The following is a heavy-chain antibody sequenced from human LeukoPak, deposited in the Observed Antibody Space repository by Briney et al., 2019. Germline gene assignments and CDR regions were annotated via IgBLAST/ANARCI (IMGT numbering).Heavy chain of an antibody. Sequence: GGSLEISGQGSGYSFTSYWSGWVRQLPGKGLEWMGIIYAGDSDTKYSPSFQGQVTISADQSISTAYLQWSSLKASDTAMYYCARLRSLAYDADMDVWGQGTTVTVSS. CDR1: GYSFTSYW. V-gene: IGHV5-51*01. J-gene: IGHJ6*02. CDR3: ARLRSLAYDADMDV. CDR2: IYAGDSDT. D-gene: IGHD2-21*01.